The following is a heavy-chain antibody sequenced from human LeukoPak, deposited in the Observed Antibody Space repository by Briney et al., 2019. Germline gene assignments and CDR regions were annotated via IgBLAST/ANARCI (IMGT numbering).Heavy chain of an antibody. CDR3: ARQEPRGYFDY. CDR2: IYPGDSDT. CDR1: GYSFTSYW. D-gene: IGHD1-14*01. V-gene: IGHV5-51*01. Sequence: GESLKISCKGFGYSFTSYWVGWVRQMPGKGLEWMGIIYPGDSDTRYSPSFQGQVTISVDKSINTAYLQWSSLKASDTAMYYCARQEPRGYFDYWGQGTLVTVSS. J-gene: IGHJ4*02.